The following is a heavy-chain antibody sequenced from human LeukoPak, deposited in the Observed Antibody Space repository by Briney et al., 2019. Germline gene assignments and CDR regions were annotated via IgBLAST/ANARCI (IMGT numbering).Heavy chain of an antibody. V-gene: IGHV3-30*03. Sequence: GGSLRLSCAASGFAFSSFEMHWVRQAPGKGLEWVAVISYDGSNKYYADSVKGRFTISRDNSKNTLYLQMNSLRAEDTAVYYCARRAGDYSHPYDYWGQGTLVTVSS. J-gene: IGHJ4*02. CDR2: ISYDGSNK. CDR3: ARRAGDYSHPYDY. D-gene: IGHD3-22*01. CDR1: GFAFSSFE.